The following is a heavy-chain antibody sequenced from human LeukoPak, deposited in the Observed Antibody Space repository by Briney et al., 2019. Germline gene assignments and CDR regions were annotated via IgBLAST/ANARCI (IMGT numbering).Heavy chain of an antibody. Sequence: GGSLRLSCAASGFTVSSNYMSWVRQAPGKGLEWVSVIYSGGSTYYADSVKGRFTISRDNSKNTLYLQMNSLRAEDTAVYYCARVGSSDINYYDSSGYYPDYWGQGTLVTVSS. CDR2: IYSGGST. J-gene: IGHJ4*02. V-gene: IGHV3-53*01. CDR3: ARVGSSDINYYDSSGYYPDY. D-gene: IGHD3-22*01. CDR1: GFTVSSNY.